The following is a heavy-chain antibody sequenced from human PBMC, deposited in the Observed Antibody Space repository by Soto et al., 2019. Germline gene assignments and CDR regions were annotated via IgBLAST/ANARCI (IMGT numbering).Heavy chain of an antibody. CDR1: GFPLNSYP. CDR2: IGGNGAST. V-gene: IGHV3-23*01. CDR3: TGAAYSDY. Sequence: EVRLLESGGGLVQPGGSFRLSCEASGFPLNSYPMSWVPQAPGKGLEWVSHIGGNGASTYYADSVKGRFTISRDNSKNTVYLQLDNLRADDTAVYYCTGAAYSDYWGQGTLVTVSS. D-gene: IGHD6-25*01. J-gene: IGHJ4*02.